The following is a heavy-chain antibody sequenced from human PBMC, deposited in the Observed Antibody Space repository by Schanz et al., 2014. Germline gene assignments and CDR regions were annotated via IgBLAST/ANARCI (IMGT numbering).Heavy chain of an antibody. J-gene: IGHJ1*01. V-gene: IGHV3-74*01. Sequence: EVQLVESGGCLVQPGGSLRLSCAASGFTLSTNVVHWVRQAPGKGLVWVSRISRDGWTTTYADSVRGRFTRERANAENTLSLQGKRRGEEDTAVYYCVLPAGGRKYWGQSPLV. CDR3: VLPAGGRKY. CDR2: ISRDGWTT. D-gene: IGHD2-8*02. CDR1: GFTLSTNV.